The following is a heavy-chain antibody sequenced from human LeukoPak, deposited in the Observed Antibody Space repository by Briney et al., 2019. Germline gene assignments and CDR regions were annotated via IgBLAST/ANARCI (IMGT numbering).Heavy chain of an antibody. CDR3: ARGRGIGTVNYCDY. Sequence: ASVKVSCKASGYTFTGYYMYWVRQAPGQGLEWMGWIIPSNGATNYAQKFQGRVTMTSDTSISTAYMELSGLRSDDTAVYYCARGRGIGTVNYCDYWGQGTLVTVSS. J-gene: IGHJ4*02. CDR1: GYTFTGYY. V-gene: IGHV1-2*02. D-gene: IGHD3-3*02. CDR2: IIPSNGAT.